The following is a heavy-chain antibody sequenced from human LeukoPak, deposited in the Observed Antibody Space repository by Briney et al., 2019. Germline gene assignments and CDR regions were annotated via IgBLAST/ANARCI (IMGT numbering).Heavy chain of an antibody. CDR3: AREPTAMIL. CDR1: GFTFSTYW. D-gene: IGHD5-18*01. Sequence: GGSLRLSCAASGFTFSTYWLSWVRQAPGKGLEWVAHIKQDGSEKYYVGSVEGRFTISRDNAKNSLYLQMNSLRAEDTAVYYCAREPTAMILWGQGTLVTVSS. CDR2: IKQDGSEK. J-gene: IGHJ4*02. V-gene: IGHV3-7*01.